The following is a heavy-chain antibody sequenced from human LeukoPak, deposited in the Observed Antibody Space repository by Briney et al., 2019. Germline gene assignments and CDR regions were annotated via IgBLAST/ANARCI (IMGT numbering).Heavy chain of an antibody. D-gene: IGHD3-16*01. V-gene: IGHV4-59*01. Sequence: KASETLSLTCTVSGGSISSYYWSWIRQPPGKGLEWIGYIYYSGSTYYNPSLKSRVTISVDTSKNQVSLKLSSVTAADTAVYYCGSFRGYVWESFYDYGGRGPLVPVPS. CDR1: GGSISSYY. CDR2: IYYSGST. J-gene: IGHJ4*02. CDR3: GSFRGYVWESFYDY.